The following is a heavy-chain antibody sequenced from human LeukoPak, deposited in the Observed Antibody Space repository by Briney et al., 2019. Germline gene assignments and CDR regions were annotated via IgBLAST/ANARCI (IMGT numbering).Heavy chain of an antibody. D-gene: IGHD6-19*01. CDR1: GGSISSYY. CDR2: IYYSGST. CDR3: ARVTDSSGWYGFYYYYGMDV. Sequence: SETLSLTCTVSGGSISSYYWSWIRHPPGKGLELIANIYYSGSTNYNPSLKSRVTISVDTSKNQFSLKLSSVTAADTAVYYCARVTDSSGWYGFYYYYGMDVWGQGTTVTVSS. V-gene: IGHV4-59*01. J-gene: IGHJ6*02.